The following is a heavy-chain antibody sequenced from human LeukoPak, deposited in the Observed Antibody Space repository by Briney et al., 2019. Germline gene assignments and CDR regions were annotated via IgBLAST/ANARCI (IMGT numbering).Heavy chain of an antibody. Sequence: SETLSLTCTVSGGSISSPTYYWAWIRQPPGKGLEWIGTIHYSGSTFYNPFLKSRVTISVDTSKNQFSLKLSSVTAADTAVYYCARLGGYYDPPGYWGQGTLVTVSS. J-gene: IGHJ4*02. CDR2: IHYSGST. CDR1: GGSISSPTYY. D-gene: IGHD3-22*01. CDR3: ARLGGYYDPPGY. V-gene: IGHV4-39*01.